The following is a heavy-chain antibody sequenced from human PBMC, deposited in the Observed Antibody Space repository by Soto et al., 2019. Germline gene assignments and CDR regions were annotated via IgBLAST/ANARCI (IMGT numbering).Heavy chain of an antibody. CDR3: ARSVFP. V-gene: IGHV4-31*03. Sequence: QVQLQESGPVLVKPSQTLSLTCTVSGGSITSGGYYWSWIRQHPGKGLEWIGYIDYSGFTYYNQSIKSRVTISVDTSKNQFPRKLSSVTAADTAVYYCARSVFPWGQGTLVTVSS. CDR2: IDYSGFT. J-gene: IGHJ5*02. CDR1: GGSITSGGYY.